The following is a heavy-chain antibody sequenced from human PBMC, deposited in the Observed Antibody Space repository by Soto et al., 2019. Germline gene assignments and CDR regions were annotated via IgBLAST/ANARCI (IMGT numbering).Heavy chain of an antibody. J-gene: IGHJ5*02. Sequence: EVQLLESGGGLVQPGGSLRLSCAASGFPFSSRAMSWVRQAPGKGLEWVSAISGSGTITYYADSVKGRFTISRDTSKNTRYLQMSSLRADDTAVYYCAEWAIYCSGADCRAWGQGTLVTVSS. CDR3: AEWAIYCSGADCRA. CDR2: ISGSGTIT. CDR1: GFPFSSRA. D-gene: IGHD2-15*01. V-gene: IGHV3-23*01.